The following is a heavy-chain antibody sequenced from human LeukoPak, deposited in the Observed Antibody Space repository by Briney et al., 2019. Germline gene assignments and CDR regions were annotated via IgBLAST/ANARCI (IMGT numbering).Heavy chain of an antibody. D-gene: IGHD3-3*01. J-gene: IGHJ3*02. CDR2: MNPNSGNT. CDR3: ARGPGRTYYDFWSGYPPDAFDI. CDR1: GYTFTSYD. Sequence: GASVKVSCKASGYTFTSYDINWVRQATGQGLEWMGWMNPNSGNTGYAQKFQGRVTITRNTSISTAYMELSSLRSEDTAVYYCARGPGRTYYDFWSGYPPDAFDIWGQGTMVTVSS. V-gene: IGHV1-8*03.